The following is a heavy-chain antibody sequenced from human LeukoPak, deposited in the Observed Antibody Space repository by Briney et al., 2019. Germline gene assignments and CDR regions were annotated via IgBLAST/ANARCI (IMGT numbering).Heavy chain of an antibody. CDR1: GFTFSIYP. CDR2: ITYNGGGT. Sequence: GGSLRLSCAASGFTFSIYPMHWVRQAPGKGLEYVSAITYNGGGTYYANSVKGGFTISRDNSKNTLYLQMGSLRAEDMAVYYCARARDYGSGTYYTDVWGQGTTVTVSS. D-gene: IGHD3-10*01. CDR3: ARARDYGSGTYYTDV. V-gene: IGHV3-64*01. J-gene: IGHJ6*02.